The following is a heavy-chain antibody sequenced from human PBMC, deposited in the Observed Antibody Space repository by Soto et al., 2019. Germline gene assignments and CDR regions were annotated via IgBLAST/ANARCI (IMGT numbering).Heavy chain of an antibody. V-gene: IGHV1-69*13. Sequence: GASVKVSCKASGGTFSSYAISWVRQAPGQGLEWMGGIIPIFGTANYAQKFQGRVTITADASTSTAYMELRSLRSEDTAVYYCAREPFAIYSSGWYVPPDPAYYGMDVWGQGTTVTVSS. J-gene: IGHJ6*02. D-gene: IGHD6-19*01. CDR2: IIPIFGTA. CDR1: GGTFSSYA. CDR3: AREPFAIYSSGWYVPPDPAYYGMDV.